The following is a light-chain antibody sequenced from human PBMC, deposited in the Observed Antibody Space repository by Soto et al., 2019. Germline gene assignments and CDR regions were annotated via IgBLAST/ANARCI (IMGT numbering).Light chain of an antibody. V-gene: IGKV1-39*01. J-gene: IGKJ5*01. CDR2: AAS. CDR3: QQSYSTPWIT. CDR1: QSISSY. Sequence: DIQMTQSPSSLSASVGDRVTITCRASQSISSYLNWYQQKPGKAPKLLIYAASSLQSGVPSRFSGSGSGTDFTLTISSLQPEDFATYSCQQSYSTPWITFGQGTRLEIK.